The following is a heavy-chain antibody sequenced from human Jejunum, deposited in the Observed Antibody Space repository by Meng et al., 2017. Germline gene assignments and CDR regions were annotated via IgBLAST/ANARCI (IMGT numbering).Heavy chain of an antibody. Sequence: QLQLQQSGSGLGKPSQTLSLPCAVSGGSINSDGYTWSWIRQPPGKGLEWIGYIYHTGSPYYNPSLKSRLTISVDRSENQFSLKLSSVTAADTAVYYCARMDSAFHYFDYWGQGTLVTVSS. D-gene: IGHD2-2*03. CDR1: GGSINSDGYT. V-gene: IGHV4-30-2*01. CDR2: IYHTGSP. J-gene: IGHJ4*02. CDR3: ARMDSAFHYFDY.